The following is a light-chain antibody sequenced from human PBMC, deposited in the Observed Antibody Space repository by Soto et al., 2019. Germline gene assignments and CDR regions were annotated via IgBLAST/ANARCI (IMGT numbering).Light chain of an antibody. CDR2: NAS. V-gene: IGKV3-11*01. Sequence: EIVLTQSPATLSLSPGEVAILSCSSSQSVSTFLAWFQQKPGQPPRLLIYNASNRTTGIPDRFSGSGSGTDFTLTISRLEPEDFAVYYCQKSGDWPQINCGKGTKLEIK. J-gene: IGKJ5*01. CDR1: QSVSTF. CDR3: QKSGDWPQIN.